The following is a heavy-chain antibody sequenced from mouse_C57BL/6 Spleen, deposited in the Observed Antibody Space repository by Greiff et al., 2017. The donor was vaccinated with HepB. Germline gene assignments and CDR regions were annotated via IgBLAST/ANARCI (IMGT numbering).Heavy chain of an antibody. CDR1: GFTFSDYG. CDR3: ARHGSSYGGWYFDV. V-gene: IGHV5-15*01. Sequence: EVKLMESGGGLVQPGGSLKLSCAASGFTFSDYGMAWVRQAPRKGPEWVAFISNLAYSIYYADTVTGRFTISRENAKNTLYLEMSSLRSEDTAMYYCARHGSSYGGWYFDVWGTGTTVTVSS. CDR2: ISNLAYSI. J-gene: IGHJ1*03. D-gene: IGHD1-1*01.